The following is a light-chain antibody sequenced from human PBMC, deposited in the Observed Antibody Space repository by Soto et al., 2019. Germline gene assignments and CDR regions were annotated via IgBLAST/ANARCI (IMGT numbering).Light chain of an antibody. CDR3: QPYNNWPLP. CDR1: QGIGDT. V-gene: IGKV3-15*01. CDR2: DTS. J-gene: IGKJ4*01. Sequence: EVVMRQSPATLSVSPGEVATLSCRASQGIGDTLAWYQHKPGQTPRLLIYDTSTRATGVPTRFSGSRSGAEFTLTINSLQSAEFAVYYCQPYNNWPLPFGGGNKVDIK.